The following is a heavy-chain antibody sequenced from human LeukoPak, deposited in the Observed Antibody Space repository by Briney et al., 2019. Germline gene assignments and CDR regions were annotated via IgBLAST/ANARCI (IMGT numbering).Heavy chain of an antibody. CDR3: ARSWDYCGGDCYSRMSFDY. V-gene: IGHV1-69*13. D-gene: IGHD2-21*02. CDR1: GGTFSSYA. J-gene: IGHJ4*02. CDR2: IIPIFGTA. Sequence: ASVKVSCKASGGTFSSYAISWVRQAPGQGLEWMGGIIPIFGTANYAQKFQGRVTITADESTSTAYMELSSLRSEDTAVYYCARSWDYCGGDCYSRMSFDYWGQGTLVTVSS.